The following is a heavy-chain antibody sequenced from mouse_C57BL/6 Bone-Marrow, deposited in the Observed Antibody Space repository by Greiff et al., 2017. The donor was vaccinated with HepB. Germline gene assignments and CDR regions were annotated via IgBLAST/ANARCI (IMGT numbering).Heavy chain of an antibody. Sequence: QVHVKQSGTELVKPGASVKLSCKASGYTFTSYWMHWVKQRPGQGLEWIGNINPSNGGTNYNEKFKSKATLTVDKSSSTAYMQLSSLTSEDSAVYYCARRGSSYDYAMDYWGQGTSVTVSS. J-gene: IGHJ4*01. CDR2: INPSNGGT. V-gene: IGHV1-53*01. D-gene: IGHD1-1*01. CDR1: GYTFTSYW. CDR3: ARRGSSYDYAMDY.